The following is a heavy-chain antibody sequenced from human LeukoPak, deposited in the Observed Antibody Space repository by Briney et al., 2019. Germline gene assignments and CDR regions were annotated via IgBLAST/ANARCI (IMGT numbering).Heavy chain of an antibody. Sequence: SAVKVSCKASGGTFSSYAISWVRQAPGQGLEWMGGIIYYFGTANYAQKFQGRVTITADESTSTAYMELSSLRSEDTAVYYCARLNYYDSSGYYYVDGIDYWGQGTLVTVSS. V-gene: IGHV1-69*01. CDR2: IIYYFGTA. CDR1: GGTFSSYA. CDR3: ARLNYYDSSGYYYVDGIDY. J-gene: IGHJ4*02. D-gene: IGHD3-22*01.